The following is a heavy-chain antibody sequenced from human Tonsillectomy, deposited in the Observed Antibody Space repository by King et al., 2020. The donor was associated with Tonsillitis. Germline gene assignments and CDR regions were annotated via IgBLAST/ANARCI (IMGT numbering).Heavy chain of an antibody. V-gene: IGHV3-30*18. CDR2: IPYDGINK. Sequence: VQLVESGGGVVQPGRSLRLSCAASGFSFRNYGIHWVRQAPGKGLEWLAIIPYDGINKYYADSVKGRFTVSRDNSKNTLYLQMNSLRGEDTAVYYCAKEIAAAGDSYYSYGMDVWGQGTAVTVSS. J-gene: IGHJ6*02. CDR3: AKEIAAAGDSYYSYGMDV. D-gene: IGHD6-13*01. CDR1: GFSFRNYG.